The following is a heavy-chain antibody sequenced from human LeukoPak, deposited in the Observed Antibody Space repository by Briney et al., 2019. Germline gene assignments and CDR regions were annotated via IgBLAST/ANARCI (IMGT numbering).Heavy chain of an antibody. Sequence: GGSLRLSCAASGFTFDDYTMHWVRQAPGKGLEWVSLISWDGGSTYYADSVKGRFTISRDNSKNSLYLQMNSLRTEDTALYYCAKDYRPHYYYYYMDVWGKGTTVTVSS. D-gene: IGHD6-6*01. V-gene: IGHV3-43*01. CDR1: GFTFDDYT. J-gene: IGHJ6*03. CDR2: ISWDGGST. CDR3: AKDYRPHYYYYYMDV.